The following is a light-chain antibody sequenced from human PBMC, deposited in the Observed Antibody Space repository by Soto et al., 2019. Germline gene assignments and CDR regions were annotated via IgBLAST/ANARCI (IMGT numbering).Light chain of an antibody. Sequence: QSVLTQPPSASGTPGQRVTISCSGSSSNIGGNTVNWYQQLPGTAPKLLIYGNDQRPSGVPDRFSGSKSGTSASLAISGLQSEDEADYYCAAWDDSLNAFVFGTGTKLAVI. J-gene: IGLJ1*01. V-gene: IGLV1-44*01. CDR3: AAWDDSLNAFV. CDR2: GND. CDR1: SSNIGGNT.